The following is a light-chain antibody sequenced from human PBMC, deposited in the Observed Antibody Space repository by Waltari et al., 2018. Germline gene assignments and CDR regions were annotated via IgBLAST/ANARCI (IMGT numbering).Light chain of an antibody. V-gene: IGKV3-11*01. CDR1: QGVGTY. CDR3: QQSSNWTPHT. Sequence: EIVLTQSPATLSLSPGETATLSCRTSQGVGTYLAWYQQKPGQAPRLLIYDASNRATGIPARFRGSGSGTDFTLTISSLEAEDFAIYYCQQSSNWTPHTFGQGARLEIK. CDR2: DAS. J-gene: IGKJ2*01.